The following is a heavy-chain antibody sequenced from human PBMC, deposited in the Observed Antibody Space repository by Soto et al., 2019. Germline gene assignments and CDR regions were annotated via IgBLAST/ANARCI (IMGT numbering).Heavy chain of an antibody. CDR1: GGSFSGYY. CDR2: INHSGST. V-gene: IGHV4-34*01. D-gene: IGHD6-13*01. Sequence: QVQLQQWGAGLLKPSETLSLTCAVYGGSFSGYYWSWIRQPPGKGLEWIGEINHSGSTNYNPSLKSRVTISVDPSKNQFSLKLSSVTAADTAVYYCAIAAAGKALSPWGQGTLVTVSS. CDR3: AIAAAGKALSP. J-gene: IGHJ5*02.